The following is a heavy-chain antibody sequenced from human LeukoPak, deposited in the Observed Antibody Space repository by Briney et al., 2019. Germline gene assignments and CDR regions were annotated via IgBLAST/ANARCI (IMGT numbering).Heavy chain of an antibody. J-gene: IGHJ4*02. V-gene: IGHV4-4*07. CDR1: GGSISSYY. D-gene: IGHD6-13*01. CDR2: IYTSGNT. Sequence: SETLSLTCTVSGGSISSYYWSWVRQPAGKGLEWIGRIYTSGNTNYNPSLKGRVTMSVDTSKNQFSLNLSSVAAADTAVYYCARGRGSSWYYFDYWGQGTLVTVSS. CDR3: ARGRGSSWYYFDY.